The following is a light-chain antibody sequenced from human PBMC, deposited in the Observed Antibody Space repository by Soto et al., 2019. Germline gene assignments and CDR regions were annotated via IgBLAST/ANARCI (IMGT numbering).Light chain of an antibody. CDR1: SSNIGNNY. Sequence: QSVLTQPPSVSAAPGQTVTISCSGSSSNIGNNYVSWYQQLPGTAPQLLIYENNKRPSGIPDRFSGSKSGTSATLGITGLQTGDEADYYCGTWDSSLSAYVFGTGTKLTVL. CDR2: ENN. V-gene: IGLV1-51*02. CDR3: GTWDSSLSAYV. J-gene: IGLJ1*01.